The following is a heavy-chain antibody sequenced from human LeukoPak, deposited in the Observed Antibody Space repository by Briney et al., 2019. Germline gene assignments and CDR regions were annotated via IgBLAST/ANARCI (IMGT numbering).Heavy chain of an antibody. Sequence: PSETLSLTCTVSGGSISSYYWSWIRQPPGKGLEWIGYIYYSGSTNYNPSLKSRVTISVDTSKNQFSLKLSSVTAADTAVYYSARHRGRFGELSTSFDYWGQGTLVTVSS. V-gene: IGHV4-59*08. CDR1: GGSISSYY. CDR3: ARHRGRFGELSTSFDY. CDR2: IYYSGST. J-gene: IGHJ4*02. D-gene: IGHD3-10*01.